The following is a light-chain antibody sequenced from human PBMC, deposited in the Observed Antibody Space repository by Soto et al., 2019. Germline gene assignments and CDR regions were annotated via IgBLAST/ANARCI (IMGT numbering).Light chain of an antibody. J-gene: IGLJ3*02. Sequence: QSVLTQPVSVSGSPGQSITISCTGTDNDVGVYNYVSWYQQHPGKAPKLIIYDVTNRPSGVSNRFSGSKSGNTASLTISGLQAEDEADYYCSSSTTSTTRVFGGGTKLTVL. CDR2: DVT. CDR3: SSSTTSTTRV. V-gene: IGLV2-14*01. CDR1: DNDVGVYNY.